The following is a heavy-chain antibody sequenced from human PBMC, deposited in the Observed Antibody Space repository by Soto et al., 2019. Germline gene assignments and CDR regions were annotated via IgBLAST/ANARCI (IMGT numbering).Heavy chain of an antibody. CDR3: ARGWGYDSTDYYYAY. V-gene: IGHV1-69*01. CDR1: GGSFNRHT. J-gene: IGHJ4*02. Sequence: QVQLVQSGAEVRKPGSSVRVSCKASGGSFNRHTISWVRQAPGQGLEWMGRIIPIFGTANHAQKFQGRLTIIADESTSTVYMELSSLRSDDTAIYYCARGWGYDSTDYYYAYWGQGTLVIVSS. CDR2: IIPIFGTA. D-gene: IGHD3-22*01.